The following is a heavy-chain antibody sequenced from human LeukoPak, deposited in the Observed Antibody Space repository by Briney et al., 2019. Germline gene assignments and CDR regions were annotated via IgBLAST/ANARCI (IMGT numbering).Heavy chain of an antibody. CDR2: IWYDGSNK. CDR3: AREERRGGSCYFDY. V-gene: IGHV3-33*01. J-gene: IGHJ4*02. CDR1: GFTFSSYG. Sequence: GGSLRLSCAASGFTFSSYGMHWVRQAPGKGLEWVAVIWYDGSNKYYADSVKGRFTISRDYSKNTLYLQMNSLRAEDTAVYYCAREERRGGSCYFDYWGQGTLVTVSS. D-gene: IGHD2-15*01.